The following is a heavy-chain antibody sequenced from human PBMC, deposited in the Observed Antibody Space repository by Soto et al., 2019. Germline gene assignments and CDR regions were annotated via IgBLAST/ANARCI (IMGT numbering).Heavy chain of an antibody. D-gene: IGHD3-3*01. Sequence: PSETLSLTCTVSGGSISSYYWSWIRQPPGKGLEWIGYIYYSGSTNYNPSLKSRVTISVDTSKNQFSLELSSLRSEDTAVYYCARRNLPVLRFLGFDPWGQGALVTVSS. CDR2: IYYSGST. J-gene: IGHJ5*02. V-gene: IGHV4-59*01. CDR1: GGSISSYY. CDR3: ARRNLPVLRFLGFDP.